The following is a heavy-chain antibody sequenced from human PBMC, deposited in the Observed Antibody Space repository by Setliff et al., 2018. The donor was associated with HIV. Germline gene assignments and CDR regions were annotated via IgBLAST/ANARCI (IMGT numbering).Heavy chain of an antibody. D-gene: IGHD2-21*01. Sequence: PGESLKISCKGSGYSFTSYWIGWVRQMPGKGLEWMGIIYPGDSDTRYSPSFQGQVTISADKSISTAYLQMNSLKTEDTAVYYCTTDAKTGVATGYWGQGTLVTVSS. CDR3: TTDAKTGVATGY. CDR2: IYPGDSDT. J-gene: IGHJ4*02. V-gene: IGHV5-51*01. CDR1: GYSFTSYW.